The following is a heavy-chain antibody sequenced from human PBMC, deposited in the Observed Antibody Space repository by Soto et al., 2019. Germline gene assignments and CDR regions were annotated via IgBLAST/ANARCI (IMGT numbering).Heavy chain of an antibody. CDR3: ARGVRGYSGYGPPDY. D-gene: IGHD5-12*01. Sequence: QVHLQESGPGLVKPSQTLSLTCTVSGGSIISCGYYWSWIRQHPGTGLEWIGYIYYNGSPYYNPSLKSRVTVSLDTSKNQFSMNLRSETAADTAVYYCARGVRGYSGYGPPDYWGQGTLVTVSS. J-gene: IGHJ4*02. CDR1: GGSIISCGYY. V-gene: IGHV4-31*03. CDR2: IYYNGSP.